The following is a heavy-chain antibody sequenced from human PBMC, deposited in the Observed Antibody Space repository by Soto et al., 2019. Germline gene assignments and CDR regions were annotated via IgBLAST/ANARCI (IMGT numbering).Heavy chain of an antibody. V-gene: IGHV1-3*01. D-gene: IGHD3-3*01. CDR2: INSGNGNT. CDR3: ARGLTIFGVVIGY. CDR1: GYTFTNCV. Sequence: GASVKVSCKTSGYTFTNCVVDWVRQAPGQGLEWMRWINSGNGNTKYSEKFQGRVTITRDTSASTAYMELNSLTSEDTAVYYCARGLTIFGVVIGYWGKGTIVTVS. J-gene: IGHJ4*02.